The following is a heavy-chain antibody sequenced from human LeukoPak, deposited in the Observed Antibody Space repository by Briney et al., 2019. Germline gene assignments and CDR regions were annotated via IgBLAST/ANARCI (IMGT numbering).Heavy chain of an antibody. V-gene: IGHV3-30-3*01. D-gene: IGHD6-13*01. CDR2: ISYDGSNK. CDR1: GFTFSSYA. Sequence: GGSLRLSCAASGFTFSSYAMHWVRQAPGKGLEWVAVISYDGSNKYYADSVKGRFTISRDNSKNTLYLQMNSLRAEDTAVYYCAREGAGTSLIYYYYYYGMDVWGQGTTVTVSS. CDR3: AREGAGTSLIYYYYYYGMDV. J-gene: IGHJ6*02.